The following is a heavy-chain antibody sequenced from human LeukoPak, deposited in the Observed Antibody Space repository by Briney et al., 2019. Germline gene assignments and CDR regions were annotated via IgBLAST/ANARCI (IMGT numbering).Heavy chain of an antibody. Sequence: SETLSLTCTVSGGSISSGSYYWSWIRQPAGKGLEWIGRIYTSGSTNYNPSLKSRVTISVDTSKNQFSLKLSSVTAADTAVYYCARGVDGYNDYWGQGTLLTVSS. CDR3: ARGVDGYNDY. J-gene: IGHJ4*02. CDR2: IYTSGST. D-gene: IGHD5-24*01. CDR1: GGSISSGSYY. V-gene: IGHV4-61*02.